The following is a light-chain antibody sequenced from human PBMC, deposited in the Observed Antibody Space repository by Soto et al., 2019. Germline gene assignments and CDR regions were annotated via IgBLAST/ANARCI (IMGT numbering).Light chain of an antibody. CDR1: QTISSY. Sequence: DIQMTQSPSSLSASVGDRVTITCRASQTISSYLNWYQQRPGKGPHLLIFATSSLQSGVPSRFSGSGSGTDFTLTISSLQPEDFATYDCQQTYTTPPTFGQGTKVEIK. CDR3: QQTYTTPPT. V-gene: IGKV1-39*01. J-gene: IGKJ1*01. CDR2: ATS.